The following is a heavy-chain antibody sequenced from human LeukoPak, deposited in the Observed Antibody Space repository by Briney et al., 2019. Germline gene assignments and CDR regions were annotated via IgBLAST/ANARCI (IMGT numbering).Heavy chain of an antibody. J-gene: IGHJ4*02. CDR1: GFTFSSYW. Sequence: GGSLRLSCAASGFTFSSYWMSWVRQAPGKGLEWVANIKQDGSEKYYVDSVKGRFTISRDNAKNSLYLQMNTLRAEDTAIYFCAKSLAARWVIDYWGQGTLVTVSS. D-gene: IGHD6-25*01. CDR3: AKSLAARWVIDY. CDR2: IKQDGSEK. V-gene: IGHV3-7*03.